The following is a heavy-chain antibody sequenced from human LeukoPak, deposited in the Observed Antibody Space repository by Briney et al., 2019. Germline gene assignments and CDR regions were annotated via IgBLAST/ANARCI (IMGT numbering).Heavy chain of an antibody. CDR2: IPYNGGFK. J-gene: IGHJ3*02. CDR1: GFTFSSYT. V-gene: IGHV3-30*01. Sequence: PGGSLRLSCAASGFTFSSYTMHWVRQAPGQGLEWMAVIPYNGGFKYHADSVKGRFSISRDNSENTLYLQMNSLRAEDTALYYCARERDGFDIWGQGTVVTVS. CDR3: ARERDGFDI.